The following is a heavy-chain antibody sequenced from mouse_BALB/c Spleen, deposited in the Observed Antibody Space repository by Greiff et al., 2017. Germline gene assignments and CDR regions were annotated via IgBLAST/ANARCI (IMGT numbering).Heavy chain of an antibody. CDR1: GYTFTDYN. V-gene: IGHV1S29*02. CDR2: IYPYNGGT. D-gene: IGHD3-1*01. Sequence: VQLQQSGPELVKPGASVKISCKASGYTFTDYNMHWVKQSHGKSLEWIGYIYPYNGGTGYNQKFKSKATLTVDNSSSTAYMELRSLTSEDSAVYYCARGTARAIYYAMDYWGQGTSVTVSS. J-gene: IGHJ4*01. CDR3: ARGTARAIYYAMDY.